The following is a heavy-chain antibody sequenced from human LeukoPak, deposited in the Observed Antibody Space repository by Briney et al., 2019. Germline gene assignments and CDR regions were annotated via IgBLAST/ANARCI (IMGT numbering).Heavy chain of an antibody. Sequence: GASVKVSCKASGYTFTGYYMHWVRQAPGQGLEWMGWINPNSGGTNYAQKFQGRVTMTRDTSISTAYMELSRLRSDDTAVYYCASAVLLWFGDDAFDIWGQGTMVTVSS. CDR2: INPNSGGT. J-gene: IGHJ3*02. CDR3: ASAVLLWFGDDAFDI. D-gene: IGHD3-10*01. CDR1: GYTFTGYY. V-gene: IGHV1-2*02.